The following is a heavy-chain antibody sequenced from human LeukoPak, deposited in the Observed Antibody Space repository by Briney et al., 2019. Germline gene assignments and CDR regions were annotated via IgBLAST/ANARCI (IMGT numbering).Heavy chain of an antibody. CDR1: GFTFSSYG. D-gene: IGHD3-22*01. Sequence: GGSLRLSCAASGFTFSSYGMHWVRQAPGKGLEWVAVISYDGSNKYYADSVKGRFTISRDNSKNTLYLQMNSLRAEDTAVYYCAKDRRDYYDSSGYYFYYFDYWGQGTLVTVSS. CDR2: ISYDGSNK. J-gene: IGHJ4*02. CDR3: AKDRRDYYDSSGYYFYYFDY. V-gene: IGHV3-30*18.